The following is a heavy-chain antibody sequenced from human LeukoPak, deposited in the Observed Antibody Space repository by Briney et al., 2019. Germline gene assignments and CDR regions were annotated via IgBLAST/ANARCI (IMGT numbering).Heavy chain of an antibody. CDR1: GGTFSSYA. Sequence: ASVKVSCKASGGTFSSYAISWVRQAPGQGLEWMGRIIPILGIANYAQKFQGRVTITADKSTSTAYMELSSLRSEDTAVYYCARPDTAGFLCYWGQGTLVTVSS. V-gene: IGHV1-69*04. J-gene: IGHJ4*02. CDR2: IIPILGIA. D-gene: IGHD5-18*01. CDR3: ARPDTAGFLCY.